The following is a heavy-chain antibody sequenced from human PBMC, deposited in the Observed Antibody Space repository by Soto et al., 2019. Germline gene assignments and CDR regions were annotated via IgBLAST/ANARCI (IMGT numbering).Heavy chain of an antibody. D-gene: IGHD2-21*02. CDR2: ISYDGSNK. Sequence: PGGSLILSCAASGSTFSSYGMHWVRQAPGKGLEWVAVISYDGSNKYYADSVKGRFTISRDNSKNTLYLQMNSLRAEDTAVYYCARDVAYCGGDCYSGFDYWGQGTLVTVSS. CDR1: GSTFSSYG. V-gene: IGHV3-30*03. CDR3: ARDVAYCGGDCYSGFDY. J-gene: IGHJ4*02.